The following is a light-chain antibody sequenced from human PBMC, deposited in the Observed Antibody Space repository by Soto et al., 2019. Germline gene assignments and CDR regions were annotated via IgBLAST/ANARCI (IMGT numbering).Light chain of an antibody. V-gene: IGLV2-23*02. CDR1: SSDIGSYDF. CDR2: GVS. Sequence: QSALTQPASVSGSPGQSINISCTGTSSDIGSYDFVSWYQQQPGKAPKLMIYGVSKRPSGLSNRFSGSKSGNTASLTLSGLQAEDEGDYYCCSYAGATTYVLFGGGTQLTVL. J-gene: IGLJ7*01. CDR3: CSYAGATTYVL.